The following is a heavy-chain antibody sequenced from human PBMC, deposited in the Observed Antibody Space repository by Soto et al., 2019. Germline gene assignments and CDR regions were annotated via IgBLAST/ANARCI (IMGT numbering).Heavy chain of an antibody. J-gene: IGHJ3*02. D-gene: IGHD4-17*01. CDR3: ARGPYGGNAFDI. Sequence: SETLSLTCAVYGGSFSGYYWSWIRQPPGKGLEWIGEINHSGSTNYNPSLKSRVTISVDPSKNQFSLKLSSVTAADTAVYYCARGPYGGNAFDIWGQGTMVTVSS. CDR2: INHSGST. V-gene: IGHV4-34*01. CDR1: GGSFSGYY.